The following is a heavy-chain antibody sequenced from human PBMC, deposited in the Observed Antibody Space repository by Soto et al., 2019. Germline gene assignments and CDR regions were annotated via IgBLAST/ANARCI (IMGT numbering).Heavy chain of an antibody. J-gene: IGHJ4*02. Sequence: DVRLAESGGGLVQPGGSLRLSCTTSGFSFASFAMTWFRQAPGKGRGWVATISVRDGKTYYADSVKGGLSIFGDTPGKGLECVATISGSDGKTYYADSVKGRFSISRDTSRNTLYLQMNSLRADDTAIYYCAKWSYLDYWGQGTRVTVSS. CDR1: GFSFASFA. CDR3: SVKGRFSISRDTSRNTLYLQMNSLRADDTAIYYCAKWSYLDY. D-gene: IGHD2-15*01. V-gene: IGHV3-23*04. CDR2: ISVRDGKT.